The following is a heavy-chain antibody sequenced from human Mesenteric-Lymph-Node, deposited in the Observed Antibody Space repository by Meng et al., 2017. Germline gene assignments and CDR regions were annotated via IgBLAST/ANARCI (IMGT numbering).Heavy chain of an antibody. CDR1: GFTFSTYW. V-gene: IGHV3-7*01. J-gene: IGHJ5*01. D-gene: IGHD3-10*01. CDR2: IKQDGSEI. Sequence: GESLKISCVASGFTFSTYWMSWVRQAPGKGLEWVANIKQDGSEIYYVDSVKGRFTISRDNAKNSLYLQMRGLRGEDTAVYYCARVRDSNWFDSWGQGSLVTVSS. CDR3: ARVRDSNWFDS.